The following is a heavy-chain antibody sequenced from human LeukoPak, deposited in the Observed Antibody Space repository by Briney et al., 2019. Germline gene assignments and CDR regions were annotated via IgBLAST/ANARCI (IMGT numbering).Heavy chain of an antibody. Sequence: SETLSLTCTVSGGSISSGGYYWSWIRQHPGTGLEWIGYIYYSGSTYYNPSLKSRVTISVDTSKNQFSLKLSSVTAADTAVYYCARGLAVAGLFGDYYYYGMDVWGQGTTVTVSS. J-gene: IGHJ6*02. CDR1: GGSISSGGYY. CDR2: IYYSGST. CDR3: ARGLAVAGLFGDYYYYGMDV. D-gene: IGHD6-19*01. V-gene: IGHV4-31*03.